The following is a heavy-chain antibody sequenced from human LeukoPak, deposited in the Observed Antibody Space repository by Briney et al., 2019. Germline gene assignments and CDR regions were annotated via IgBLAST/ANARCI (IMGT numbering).Heavy chain of an antibody. D-gene: IGHD3-10*01. CDR2: IIPIFGTA. J-gene: IGHJ5*02. Sequence: SVKVSCKASGGTFSSYAISWVRQAPGQGLEWMGRIIPIFGTANYAQKFQGRVTITTDESTSTAYMEQSSLRSEDTAVYYCATDYGSGSSTFRSFDPWGQGTLVSVSS. CDR1: GGTFSSYA. CDR3: ATDYGSGSSTFRSFDP. V-gene: IGHV1-69*05.